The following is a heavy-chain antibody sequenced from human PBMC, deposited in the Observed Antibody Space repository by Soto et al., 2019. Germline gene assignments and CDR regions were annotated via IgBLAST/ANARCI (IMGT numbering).Heavy chain of an antibody. Sequence: SETLSLTCAVYGGSFSGYYWSWIRQPPGKGLEWIGEINHSGSTNYNPSLKSRVTISVDTSKNQFSLKLSSVTAADTAVYYCARVDYDFWSGYYNYFDYWGQGTLVTVSS. V-gene: IGHV4-34*01. D-gene: IGHD3-3*01. CDR2: INHSGST. CDR1: GGSFSGYY. J-gene: IGHJ4*02. CDR3: ARVDYDFWSGYYNYFDY.